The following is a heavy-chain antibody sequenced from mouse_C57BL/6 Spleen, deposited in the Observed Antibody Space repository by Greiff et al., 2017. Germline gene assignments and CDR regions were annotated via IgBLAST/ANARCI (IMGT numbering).Heavy chain of an antibody. D-gene: IGHD4-1*01. Sequence: QGQLQQSGAELVRPGASVTLSCKASGYTFTDYEMHWVKQTPVHGLEWIGAIDPETGGTAYNQKFKGKAILTADKSSSTAYMELRSLTSEDSAVYYCTKEEITGTFAYWGQGTLVTVAA. J-gene: IGHJ3*01. CDR2: IDPETGGT. CDR1: GYTFTDYE. CDR3: TKEEITGTFAY. V-gene: IGHV1-15*01.